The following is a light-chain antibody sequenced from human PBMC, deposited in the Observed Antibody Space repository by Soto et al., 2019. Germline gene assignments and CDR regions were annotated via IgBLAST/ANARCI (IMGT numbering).Light chain of an antibody. CDR2: GAF. J-gene: IGKJ5*01. CDR1: QSVSSN. V-gene: IGKV3-11*01. Sequence: EILMTQSPATLSVSPVEEATLSFMASQSVSSNVAWYQQKPGQAPRLLIYGAFNRATGIPARFSGSGSGTDFTLTINSLEPEDFAVYYCQQRNIWPPVTFGQGTRLEI. CDR3: QQRNIWPPVT.